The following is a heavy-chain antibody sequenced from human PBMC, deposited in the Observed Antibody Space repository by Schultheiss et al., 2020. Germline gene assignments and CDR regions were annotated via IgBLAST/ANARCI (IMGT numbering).Heavy chain of an antibody. V-gene: IGHV4-34*01. Sequence: SETLSLTCAVYGGSFSAYYWSWIRQPPGKGLEWIGYIYYSGSTNYNPSLKSRVTISVDTSKNQFSLKLSSVTAADTAVYYCARGSGYRIDAFDIWGQGTMVTVSS. CDR3: ARGSGYRIDAFDI. CDR2: IYYSGST. J-gene: IGHJ3*02. D-gene: IGHD5-12*01. CDR1: GGSFSAYY.